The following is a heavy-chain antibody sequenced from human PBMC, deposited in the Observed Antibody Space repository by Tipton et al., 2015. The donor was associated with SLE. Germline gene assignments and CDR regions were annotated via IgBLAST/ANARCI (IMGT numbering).Heavy chain of an antibody. J-gene: IGHJ6*02. CDR1: GFTFRIYN. Sequence: SLRLSCAASGFTFRIYNMNWVRQSPGKGLEWVSSISTSNSIYYADSVKGRFTISRDNAGNSLYLQMNSLRAEDTAVYYCARVIAAPPYGMDVWGQGTTVTVSS. V-gene: IGHV3-69-1*01. D-gene: IGHD6-13*01. CDR3: ARVIAAPPYGMDV. CDR2: ISTSNSI.